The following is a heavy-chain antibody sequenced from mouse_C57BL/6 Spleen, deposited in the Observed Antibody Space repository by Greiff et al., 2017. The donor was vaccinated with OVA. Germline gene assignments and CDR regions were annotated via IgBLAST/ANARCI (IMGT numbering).Heavy chain of an antibody. CDR2: IHPSDSDT. J-gene: IGHJ3*01. Sequence: QVQLKQSGAELVKPGASVKVSCKASGYTFTSYWMHWVKQRPGQGLEWIGRIHPSDSDTNYNQKFKGKATLTVDKSSSTAYMQLSSLTSEDSAVYYCAITPLYYGNLAYWGQGTLVTVSA. D-gene: IGHD2-1*01. V-gene: IGHV1-74*01. CDR3: AITPLYYGNLAY. CDR1: GYTFTSYW.